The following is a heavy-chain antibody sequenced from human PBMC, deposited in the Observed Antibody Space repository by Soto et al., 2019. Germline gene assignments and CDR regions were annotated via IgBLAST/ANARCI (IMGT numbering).Heavy chain of an antibody. Sequence: SETLSLTCTVSGGSISSYYWSWIRQPPGKGLEWIGYIYYSGSTNYNPSLKSRVTISVDTSKNQFSLKLSSVTAADTAVYYCARGSISTTNYFDYWGQGTLVTVSS. V-gene: IGHV4-59*01. CDR3: ARGSISTTNYFDY. D-gene: IGHD1-26*01. CDR2: IYYSGST. CDR1: GGSISSYY. J-gene: IGHJ4*02.